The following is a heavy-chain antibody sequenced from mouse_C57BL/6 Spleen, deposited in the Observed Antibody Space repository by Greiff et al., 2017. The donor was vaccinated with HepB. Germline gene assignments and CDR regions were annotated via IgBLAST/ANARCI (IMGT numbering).Heavy chain of an antibody. V-gene: IGHV3-6*01. CDR3: AREGYDYGYAMDY. Sequence: EVHLVESGPGLVKPSQSLSLTCSVTGYSITSGYYWNWIRQFPGNKLEWMGYISYDGSNNYNPSLKNRISITRDTSKNQFFLKLNSVTTEDTATYYCAREGYDYGYAMDYWGQGTSVTVSS. CDR1: GYSITSGYY. J-gene: IGHJ4*01. D-gene: IGHD2-4*01. CDR2: ISYDGSN.